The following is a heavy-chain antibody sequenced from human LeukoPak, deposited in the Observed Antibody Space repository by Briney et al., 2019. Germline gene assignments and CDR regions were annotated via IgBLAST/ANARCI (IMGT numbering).Heavy chain of an antibody. CDR1: GFTVSSSY. D-gene: IGHD4-23*01. Sequence: GGSLRLSCAASGFTVSSSYMIWVRQAPGKGLEWASVIYSGGNTYYADSVTGRFTISRHSSNTLYLQMNSLGPEDTAVYYCARAPGGNSGFDYWGQGTLVTVSS. V-gene: IGHV3-53*04. CDR2: IYSGGNT. J-gene: IGHJ4*02. CDR3: ARAPGGNSGFDY.